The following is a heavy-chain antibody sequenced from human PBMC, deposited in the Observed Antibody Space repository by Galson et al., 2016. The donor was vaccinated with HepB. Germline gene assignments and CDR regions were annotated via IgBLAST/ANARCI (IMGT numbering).Heavy chain of an antibody. CDR2: INSDGSST. D-gene: IGHD3-10*01. Sequence: SLRLSCAASGFTFTSYWIHWVRQVPGEGLVWVSRINSDGSSTPYADSVKGRFTISRDNAKNTVSLQMNSRSVEATAVYYCARVGVIPYYYYGMDVLGQGTMVIVSS. V-gene: IGHV3-74*01. CDR1: GFTFTSYW. CDR3: ARVGVIPYYYYGMDV. J-gene: IGHJ6*01.